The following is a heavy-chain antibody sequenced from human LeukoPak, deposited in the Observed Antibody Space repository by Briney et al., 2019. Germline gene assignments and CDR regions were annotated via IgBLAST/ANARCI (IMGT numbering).Heavy chain of an antibody. Sequence: ASVKVSCKASGYTFTGYYMHWVRQAPGQGLEWMGWINPNSGGTNYAQKFQGRVTMTRDTSISTAYMELSRLRSDDTAVYYCARVGPIRTSSGWYAAYWGQGTLVTVSS. D-gene: IGHD6-19*01. V-gene: IGHV1-2*02. CDR3: ARVGPIRTSSGWYAAY. CDR2: INPNSGGT. CDR1: GYTFTGYY. J-gene: IGHJ4*02.